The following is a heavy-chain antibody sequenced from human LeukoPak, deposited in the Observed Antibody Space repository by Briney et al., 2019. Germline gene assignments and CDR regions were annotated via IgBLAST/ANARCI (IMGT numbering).Heavy chain of an antibody. J-gene: IGHJ4*02. CDR3: ARDRRYDFWSGYYTGGTFDY. V-gene: IGHV4-39*07. D-gene: IGHD3-3*01. CDR1: GGSISSSSYY. CDR2: IYYSGST. Sequence: SETLSLTCTVSGGSISSSSYYWGWIRQPPGKGLEWIGSIYYSGSTYYNPSLKSRVTISVDTSKNQFSLKLSSVTAADTAVYYCARDRRYDFWSGYYTGGTFDYWGQGILVTVSS.